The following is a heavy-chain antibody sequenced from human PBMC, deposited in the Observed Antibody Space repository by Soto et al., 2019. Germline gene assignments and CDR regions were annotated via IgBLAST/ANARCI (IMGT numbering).Heavy chain of an antibody. CDR2: ISGSGGNT. V-gene: IGHV3-23*01. CDR3: AKTPGVNYRFDC. J-gene: IGHJ4*02. CDR1: GFTFSTYA. D-gene: IGHD1-7*01. Sequence: EVQLLESGGGLVQPGGSLTLSCAASGFTFSTYAMSWVRQAPGKGLEWVSGISGSGGNTYYADSVKGRFTISRDNSKNTLYLQMNSLRADDTAVYYCAKTPGVNYRFDCWGQGTLVTVSA.